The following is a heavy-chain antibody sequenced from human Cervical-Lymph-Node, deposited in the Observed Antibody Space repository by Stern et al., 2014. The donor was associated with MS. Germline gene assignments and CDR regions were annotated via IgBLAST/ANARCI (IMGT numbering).Heavy chain of an antibody. Sequence: QLVQSGAEVKKPGSSVKVSCKASGGTFSSYAISWVRQAPGQGLEWMGGIIPIFGTANYAQKFQGRVTITADESTRTAYMELSSLRSEDTAVYYCARAPNRAVAGAVGAFDPWGQGTLVTVSS. D-gene: IGHD6-19*01. CDR1: GGTFSSYA. CDR3: ARAPNRAVAGAVGAFDP. CDR2: IIPIFGTA. V-gene: IGHV1-69*01. J-gene: IGHJ5*02.